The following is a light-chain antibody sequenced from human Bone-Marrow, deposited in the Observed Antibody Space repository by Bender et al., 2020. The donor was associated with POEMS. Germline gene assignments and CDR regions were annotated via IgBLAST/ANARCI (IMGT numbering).Light chain of an antibody. Sequence: QSALTQPASVSGSPGQSITISCTGTSSDVGGYAYVSWYQQHPGKAPQLMISDVSTRPSGVSNRFSGSKSGNTASLTISGLQAEDEADYYCSSCARSSSLHWLFGVGTTVTVL. CDR2: DVS. V-gene: IGLV2-14*03. CDR3: SSCARSSSLHWL. J-gene: IGLJ3*02. CDR1: SSDVGGYAY.